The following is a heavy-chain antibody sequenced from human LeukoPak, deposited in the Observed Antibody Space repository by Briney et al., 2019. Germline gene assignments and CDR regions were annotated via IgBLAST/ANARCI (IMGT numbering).Heavy chain of an antibody. V-gene: IGHV1-3*01. Sequence: ASVKVSCKASGYPFISYDINWVRQATGQGLEWMGWINAGNGNTKYSQKFQGRVTITRDTSASTAYMELSSLRSEDTAVYYCARGYDFDYWGQGTLVTVSS. J-gene: IGHJ4*02. CDR2: INAGNGNT. D-gene: IGHD3/OR15-3a*01. CDR1: GYPFISYD. CDR3: ARGYDFDY.